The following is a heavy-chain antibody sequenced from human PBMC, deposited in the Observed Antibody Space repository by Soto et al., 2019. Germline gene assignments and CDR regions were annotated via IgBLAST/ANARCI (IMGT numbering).Heavy chain of an antibody. Sequence: QLQLMQSGGEARNPGASVKVSCEASGYKFRSYAISWLRQAPGQGLEWMGLITPNSGYTNYAQKFQGRLILTTDIPSSTAYMELTSLTSDDTAMYYCATSYDTGFDPWGQGTLVSVSS. CDR2: ITPNSGYT. CDR1: GYKFRSYA. D-gene: IGHD3-9*01. V-gene: IGHV1-18*01. J-gene: IGHJ5*02. CDR3: ATSYDTGFDP.